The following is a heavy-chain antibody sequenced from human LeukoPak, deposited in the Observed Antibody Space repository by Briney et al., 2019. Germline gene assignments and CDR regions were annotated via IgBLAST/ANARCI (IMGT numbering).Heavy chain of an antibody. Sequence: GGSLRLSCAASGFTFTNYALHWVRQAPGKGLEWVAVISYDGTNKYYADSVKGRFTISRDNSKNTLSLQMNSLRAEDTAVYYCARDRYGANSPFDHWGQGTQVTVSS. CDR1: GFTFTNYA. CDR3: ARDRYGANSPFDH. D-gene: IGHD4-23*01. V-gene: IGHV3-30-3*01. CDR2: ISYDGTNK. J-gene: IGHJ4*02.